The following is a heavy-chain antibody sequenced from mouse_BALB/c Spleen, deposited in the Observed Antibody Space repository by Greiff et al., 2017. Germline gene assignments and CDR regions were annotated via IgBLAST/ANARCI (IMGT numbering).Heavy chain of an antibody. CDR2: ISSGSSTI. D-gene: IGHD1-1*01. V-gene: IGHV5-17*02. J-gene: IGHJ3*01. CDR3: ARSLTTVVDSWFAY. Sequence: DVQLVESGGGLVQPGGSRKLSCAASGFTFSSFGMHWVRQAPEKGLEWVAYISSGSSTIYYADTVKGRFTISRDNPKNTLFLQMTSLRSEDTAMYYCARSLTTVVDSWFAYWGQGTLVTVSA. CDR1: GFTFSSFG.